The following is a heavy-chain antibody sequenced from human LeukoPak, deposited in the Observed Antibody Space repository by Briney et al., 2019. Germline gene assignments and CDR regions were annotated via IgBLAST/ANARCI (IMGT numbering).Heavy chain of an antibody. Sequence: GGSLRLSCAASGFTFSSYGMSWVRQAPGKGLEWVSSISSSSSYIYYADSVKGRFTISRDNARNSLYLQMNSLRAEDTAVYYCARDHELYCSGGSCSRMDVWGKGTTVTISS. CDR2: ISSSSSYI. CDR1: GFTFSSYG. CDR3: ARDHELYCSGGSCSRMDV. J-gene: IGHJ6*03. D-gene: IGHD2-15*01. V-gene: IGHV3-21*01.